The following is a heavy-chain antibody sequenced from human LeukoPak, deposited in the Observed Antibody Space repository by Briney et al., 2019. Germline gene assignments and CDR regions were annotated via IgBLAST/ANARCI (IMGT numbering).Heavy chain of an antibody. Sequence: SETLSLTCTVSGGSISTYYWNWIRQPPGKGLEWIGHIYHSGSTNYNPSLKSRVTISVDTSKNEFSLKLSPVTAADTAVYFCARGSYCSGGTCMFDYWGQGTLVTVSS. V-gene: IGHV4-59*01. CDR1: GGSISTYY. CDR2: IYHSGST. CDR3: ARGSYCSGGTCMFDY. J-gene: IGHJ4*02. D-gene: IGHD2-15*01.